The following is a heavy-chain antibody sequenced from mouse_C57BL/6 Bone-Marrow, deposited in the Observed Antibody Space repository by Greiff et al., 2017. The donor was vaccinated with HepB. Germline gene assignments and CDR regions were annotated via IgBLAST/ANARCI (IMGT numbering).Heavy chain of an antibody. J-gene: IGHJ2*01. Sequence: EVQLQQSGAELVRPGASVKLSCTASGFNIKDDYMHWVKQRPDQGLEWIGWIDPENGDTEYASKFQGKATITADTSSNTAYLQLSSLTSEDTAVYYCTTVVAKVDYWGQGTTLTVSS. CDR1: GFNIKDDY. D-gene: IGHD1-1*01. V-gene: IGHV14-4*01. CDR3: TTVVAKVDY. CDR2: IDPENGDT.